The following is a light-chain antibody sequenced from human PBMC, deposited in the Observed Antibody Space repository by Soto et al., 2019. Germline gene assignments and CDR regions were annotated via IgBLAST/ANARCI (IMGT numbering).Light chain of an antibody. CDR1: SSDVGGYNY. Sequence: QSVLTQPASVSGSPGQSITISCTGTSSDVGGYNYVSWYQQHPGKAPKLMIYDVSNRPSGVSNRFSGSKSGNTASLTISGLQAEDEADDYCSSYTSSSSYAFGTGTKVTVL. CDR2: DVS. J-gene: IGLJ1*01. V-gene: IGLV2-14*01. CDR3: SSYTSSSSYA.